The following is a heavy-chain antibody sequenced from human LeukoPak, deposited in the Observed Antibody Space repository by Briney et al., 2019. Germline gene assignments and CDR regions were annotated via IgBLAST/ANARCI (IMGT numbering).Heavy chain of an antibody. Sequence: GGSLRLSCAASGFTFDDYTMHWVRQAPGKGLEWVSLISWDGGSTYYADSVKGRFTISRDNSKNSLYLQMNSLRTEDTALYYCAKDSRDGDPSLGYFDYWGQGTLVTVSS. CDR3: AKDSRDGDPSLGYFDY. CDR1: GFTFDDYT. D-gene: IGHD4-17*01. V-gene: IGHV3-43*01. J-gene: IGHJ4*02. CDR2: ISWDGGST.